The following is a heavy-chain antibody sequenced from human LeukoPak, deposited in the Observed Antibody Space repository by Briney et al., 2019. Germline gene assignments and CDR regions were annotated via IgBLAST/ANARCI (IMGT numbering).Heavy chain of an antibody. D-gene: IGHD1-26*01. CDR1: GYSFTSYG. V-gene: IGHV1-18*01. Sequence: ATVKVSCKASGYSFTSYGISWVREAPGRGLEWVGYISAYDGETRYAQKFQGRVTLTTDTSTGTVYMEMRRLRSDDTAVYYCARGGKNYFDFWGQGTLVTVSS. CDR3: ARGGKNYFDF. CDR2: ISAYDGET. J-gene: IGHJ4*02.